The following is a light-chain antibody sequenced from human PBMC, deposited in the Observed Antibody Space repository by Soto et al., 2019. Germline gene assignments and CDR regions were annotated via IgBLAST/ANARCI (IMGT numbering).Light chain of an antibody. CDR2: GAS. V-gene: IGKV3-20*01. Sequence: EIVCTQPPATLSVSPGEGATLSCRASQGIGDTLAWYQHKPGQAPRLLIYGASSRATGIPDRFSGSGSGTDFTLTISRLEPEDFAVYYCQQYGSSPITFGQGTRLEIK. CDR1: QGIGDT. CDR3: QQYGSSPIT. J-gene: IGKJ5*01.